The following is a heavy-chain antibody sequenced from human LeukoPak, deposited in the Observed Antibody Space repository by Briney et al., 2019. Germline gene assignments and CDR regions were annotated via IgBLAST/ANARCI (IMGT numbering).Heavy chain of an antibody. CDR3: AREYSDILTGYYLFDS. J-gene: IGHJ4*02. D-gene: IGHD3-9*01. V-gene: IGHV4-31*03. Sequence: SETLSLTCTVSGGSINSGVYYWSWIRQYQGKGLEWIGSIFYSGSTYYNPSLKSRFTISVDTSKNQFSLKLSSVTAADTAVYYCAREYSDILTGYYLFDSWGQGTLVTVSS. CDR1: GGSINSGVYY. CDR2: IFYSGST.